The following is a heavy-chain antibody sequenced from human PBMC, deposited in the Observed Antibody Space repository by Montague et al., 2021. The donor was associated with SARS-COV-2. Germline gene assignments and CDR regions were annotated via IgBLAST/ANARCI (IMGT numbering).Heavy chain of an antibody. V-gene: IGHV4-59*08. CDR1: GGSISSDY. D-gene: IGHD3-16*01. CDR3: ARHYDHSSRVDS. J-gene: IGHJ4*02. Sequence: SETLSLTCTVSGGSISSDYWTWIRQPPGKGLEWIGFVYYRGSTYYNPSLRGRVTISVDTSGNHFSLTPSSLTAADTAIYYCARHYDHSSRVDSWGQGTLVTVSS. CDR2: VYYRGST.